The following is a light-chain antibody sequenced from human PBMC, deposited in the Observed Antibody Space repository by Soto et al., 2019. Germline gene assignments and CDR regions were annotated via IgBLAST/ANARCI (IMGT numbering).Light chain of an antibody. CDR1: SSNIGAEYD. CDR3: LSYDSSLTSFV. Sequence: QSVLTQPPSGSGAPGQRVAISCTGSSSNIGAEYDVHWYQQLPGTAPKRLIYGDNNRPSGVPDRFSGSKSGTSASLAITGLQPEDEADYYCLSYDSSLTSFVFGTWTKVTV. CDR2: GDN. J-gene: IGLJ1*01. V-gene: IGLV1-40*01.